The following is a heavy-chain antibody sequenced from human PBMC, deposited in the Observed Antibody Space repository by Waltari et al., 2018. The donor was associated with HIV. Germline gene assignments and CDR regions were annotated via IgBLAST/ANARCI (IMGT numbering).Heavy chain of an antibody. Sequence: EVQLVESGGGLVQPGGSLRLSCAAAGFPFSHFWMSWVRQAPGKGLGWLAKIKQDGSEKYYVDSVKGRFTISRDNAKNSLYLQMNSLRAEDTAVYYCASPSIRAGMDVWGQGTTVTVSS. CDR3: ASPSIRAGMDV. CDR2: IKQDGSEK. J-gene: IGHJ6*02. CDR1: GFPFSHFW. D-gene: IGHD2-2*02. V-gene: IGHV3-7*01.